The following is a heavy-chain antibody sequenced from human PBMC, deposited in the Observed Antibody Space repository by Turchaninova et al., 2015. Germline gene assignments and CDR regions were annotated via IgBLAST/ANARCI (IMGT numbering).Heavy chain of an antibody. CDR2: IYWDDDK. V-gene: IGHV2-5*02. CDR1: GFPLSTTGVG. CDR3: GSRRPYGGISGHFDC. Sequence: QITLKESGPTLLKPTQTLTLTCTFSGFPLSTTGVGVGWIRQPPGKALEWLALIYWDDDKRYSPSLKSRLTITKDTSKNQVVLTMTNMDPVDTATYYCGSRRPYGGISGHFDCWGQGTLVTVSS. J-gene: IGHJ4*02. D-gene: IGHD4-23*01.